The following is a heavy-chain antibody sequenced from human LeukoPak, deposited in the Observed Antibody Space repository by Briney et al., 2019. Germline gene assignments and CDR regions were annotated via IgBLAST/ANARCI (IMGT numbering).Heavy chain of an antibody. CDR2: IIPIFGTA. CDR1: GGTFSSYA. Sequence: SVKVSCKASGGTFSSYAISWVRQAPGQGLEWMGGIIPIFGTANYAQKFQGRVTITADESTSTAYMELSSLRSEDTAVCYCARAIGLPDYYGSEYYFDYWGQGTLVTVSS. V-gene: IGHV1-69*13. J-gene: IGHJ4*02. D-gene: IGHD3-10*01. CDR3: ARAIGLPDYYGSEYYFDY.